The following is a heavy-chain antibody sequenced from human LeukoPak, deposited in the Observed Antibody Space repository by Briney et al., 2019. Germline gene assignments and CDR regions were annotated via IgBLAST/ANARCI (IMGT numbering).Heavy chain of an antibody. CDR3: ARGVVSTGSDP. Sequence: SETLSLTCTVSGGSISSYYWSWIRQPPGKGLEWIGYIYYSGSTNYNPSLKSRVTISVDTSKNQFSLKLSSVTAADTAVYYCARGVVSTGSDPWGQGTLVTVSS. V-gene: IGHV4-59*12. CDR2: IYYSGST. D-gene: IGHD2-21*01. CDR1: GGSISSYY. J-gene: IGHJ5*02.